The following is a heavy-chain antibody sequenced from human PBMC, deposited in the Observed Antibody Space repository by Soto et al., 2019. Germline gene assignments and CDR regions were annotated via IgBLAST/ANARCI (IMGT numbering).Heavy chain of an antibody. CDR3: ARDEPGDYYYYGMDV. J-gene: IGHJ6*02. CDR1: GGSLSSYY. Sequence: SETLSLTCTVSGGSLSSYYWSWIRQPPGKGLEWIGYIYYSGSTYYNPSLKSRVTISVDTSKNQFSLKLSSVTAADTAVYYCARDEPGDYYYYGMDVWGQGTTVNVSS. V-gene: IGHV4-30-4*01. CDR2: IYYSGST. D-gene: IGHD3-10*01.